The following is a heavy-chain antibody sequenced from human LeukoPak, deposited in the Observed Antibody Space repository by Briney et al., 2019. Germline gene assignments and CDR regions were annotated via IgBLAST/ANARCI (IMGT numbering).Heavy chain of an antibody. J-gene: IGHJ6*02. D-gene: IGHD6-25*01. CDR1: GFTFNSYG. CDR3: ARDGKADYYYYGMDV. Sequence: GRSLRLSCAASGFTFNSYGMHWVRQAPGKGLEGVAVIWYDGSNKYYADSVKGRFTISRDNSKNTLYLQINSLRAEDTAVYYCARDGKADYYYYGMDVWGQGTTVTVSS. V-gene: IGHV3-33*01. CDR2: IWYDGSNK.